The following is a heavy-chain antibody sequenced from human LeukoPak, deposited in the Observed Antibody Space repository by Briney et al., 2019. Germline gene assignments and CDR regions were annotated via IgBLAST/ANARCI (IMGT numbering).Heavy chain of an antibody. CDR1: GFTFDDYA. V-gene: IGHV3-9*01. J-gene: IGHJ3*02. CDR2: ISWNSGSI. Sequence: GGSLRLSCAASGFTFDDYAMHWVRHAPGKGLEWVSGISWNSGSIGYADSVKGRFTISRDNAKNSLYLQMNSLRAEDTALYYCAKVQWLAARGAFDIWGQGTMVTVSS. CDR3: AKVQWLAARGAFDI. D-gene: IGHD6-19*01.